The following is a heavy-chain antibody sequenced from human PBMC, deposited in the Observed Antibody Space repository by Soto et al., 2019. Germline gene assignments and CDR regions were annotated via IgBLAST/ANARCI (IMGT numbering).Heavy chain of an antibody. D-gene: IGHD3-22*01. CDR3: ARVNYYYDSSGYYHYYGMDV. CDR2: INHTGGT. J-gene: IGHJ6*02. Sequence: PSETLSLTCAVYGGSVNGYYWNWIRQPPGKGLEWIGEINHTGGTHYNPSLKSRVTISVDTSKNQFSLKLSSVTAADTAVYYCARVNYYYDSSGYYHYYGMDVWGQGTTVTVSS. CDR1: GGSVNGYY. V-gene: IGHV4-34*01.